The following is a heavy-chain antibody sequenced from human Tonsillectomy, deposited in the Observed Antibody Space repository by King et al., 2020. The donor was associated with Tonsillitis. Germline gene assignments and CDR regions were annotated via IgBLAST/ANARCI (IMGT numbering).Heavy chain of an antibody. Sequence: VQLVESGGGVVQPGGSLRLSCASSGFDFSSYGMHWVRQAPGKGLEWVAVISFDASRENYADSVKGRFTISGDNSKNTLYLQMNSLRAEDTAVYYCARERLYSSDWGIDYWGQGSLVTVSS. V-gene: IGHV3-33*05. J-gene: IGHJ4*02. CDR3: ARERLYSSDWGIDY. CDR2: ISFDASRE. CDR1: GFDFSSYG. D-gene: IGHD6-19*01.